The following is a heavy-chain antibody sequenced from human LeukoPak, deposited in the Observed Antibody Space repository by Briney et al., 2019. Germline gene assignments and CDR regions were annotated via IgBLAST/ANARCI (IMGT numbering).Heavy chain of an antibody. J-gene: IGHJ6*03. CDR1: GYTFTSYG. D-gene: IGHD2-2*01. Sequence: ASVKVSCKASGYTFTSYGISWVRQAPGQGLEWMGWINPNSGGTNYAQKFQGRVTMTRDTSISTAYMELSRLRSDDTAVYYCASRYCSSTSCSYYYYYMDVWGKGTTVTVSS. CDR3: ASRYCSSTSCSYYYYYMDV. CDR2: INPNSGGT. V-gene: IGHV1-2*02.